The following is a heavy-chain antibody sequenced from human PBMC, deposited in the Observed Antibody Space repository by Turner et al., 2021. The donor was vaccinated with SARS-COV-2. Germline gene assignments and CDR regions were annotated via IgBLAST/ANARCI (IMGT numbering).Heavy chain of an antibody. CDR1: DVPISSSTYY. V-gene: IGHV4-39*01. CDR2: SYYNENP. CDR3: ATCDCWRGYAFDY. J-gene: IGHJ4*02. Sequence: QLPFQESGPGLGKPSETLSLTCSVSDVPISSSTYYWGWIRQPPGKGREWIGSSYYNENPYYNPSLKSRVYMSIDNSNHQFTLKLTALTAADTAVYDCATCDCWRGYAFDYWGQGTLVTVSS. D-gene: IGHD3-3*01.